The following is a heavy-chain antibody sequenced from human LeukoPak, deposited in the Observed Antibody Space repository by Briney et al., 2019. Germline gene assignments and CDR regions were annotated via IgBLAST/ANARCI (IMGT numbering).Heavy chain of an antibody. CDR3: ARGRYCTTTSCTYWYFDL. CDR2: IYTSGTT. Sequence: PSETLSLTCTVSGGSISIYYWSWIRQPAGKGLEWIGRIYTSGTTNYNPSLQSRVTMSVDSSKNQFSLKLNSVTAADTAVYYCARGRYCTTTSCTYWYFDLWGRGTLVTVSS. D-gene: IGHD2-2*01. V-gene: IGHV4-4*07. J-gene: IGHJ2*01. CDR1: GGSISIYY.